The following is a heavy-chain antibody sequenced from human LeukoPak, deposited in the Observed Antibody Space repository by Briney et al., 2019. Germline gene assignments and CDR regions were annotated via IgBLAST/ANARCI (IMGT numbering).Heavy chain of an antibody. D-gene: IGHD3-10*01. Sequence: NPTETLSLTCAVYGGSFSGYYWSWIRQPPGKGLEWIGEINHSGSTNYNPSLKSRVTISVDTSKNQFSLKLSSVTAADTAVYYCARGRITMVRRNGDWFDPWGQGTLVTVSS. CDR2: INHSGST. CDR3: ARGRITMVRRNGDWFDP. J-gene: IGHJ5*02. CDR1: GGSFSGYY. V-gene: IGHV4-34*01.